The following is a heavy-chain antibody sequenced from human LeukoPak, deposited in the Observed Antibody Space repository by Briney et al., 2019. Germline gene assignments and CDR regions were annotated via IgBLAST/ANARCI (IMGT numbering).Heavy chain of an antibody. CDR1: GFTFDDYA. D-gene: IGHD1-26*01. CDR3: ASRDGSYGY. V-gene: IGHV3-9*01. Sequence: PGRSLRLSCAASGFTFDDYAMHWVRQAPGKGLEWVSGISWNSGTIGYADSVKGRFTISRDNAKNSLYLQMSSLRAEDTAVYYCASRDGSYGYWGRGTLVTVSS. CDR2: ISWNSGTI. J-gene: IGHJ4*02.